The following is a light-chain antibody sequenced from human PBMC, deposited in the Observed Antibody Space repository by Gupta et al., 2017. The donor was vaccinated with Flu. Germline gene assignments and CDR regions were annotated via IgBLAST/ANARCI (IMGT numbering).Light chain of an antibody. J-gene: IGKJ1*01. CDR3: QQSYSTPWT. V-gene: IGKV1-39*01. CDR2: AAS. Sequence: DIQLPQPPPSLSASVGDRITITCRAKQSITSYLNWYQQKPGKAPKLLIYAASSVESGVPSRCGGSGAGTDFTLTISSLQPEDFASYYCQQSYSTPWTFGQGTKVEIK. CDR1: QSITSY.